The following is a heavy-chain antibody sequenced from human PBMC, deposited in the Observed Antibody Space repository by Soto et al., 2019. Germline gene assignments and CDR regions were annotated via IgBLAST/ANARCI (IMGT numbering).Heavy chain of an antibody. D-gene: IGHD2-15*01. CDR3: ARTPPRGSCYFCDRDAFDI. V-gene: IGHV3-7*01. CDR2: IKQDGSGK. Sequence: GGSLRLSCAASGFTFSSYWMSWVRQAPGKGLEWVANIKQDGSGKYYVDSVKGRFTISRDNAKNSLYLQMNSLRAEDTAVYYCARTPPRGSCYFCDRDAFDIWGQGTMVTVSS. CDR1: GFTFSSYW. J-gene: IGHJ3*02.